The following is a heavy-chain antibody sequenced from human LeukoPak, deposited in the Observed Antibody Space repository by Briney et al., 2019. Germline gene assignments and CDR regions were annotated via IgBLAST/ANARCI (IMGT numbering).Heavy chain of an antibody. CDR1: GFTFSSYG. V-gene: IGHV3-30*02. CDR3: AKDGDRWYESGHFDY. J-gene: IGHJ4*02. D-gene: IGHD6-13*01. CDR2: IRYDGSNK. Sequence: GGSLRLSCAASGFTFSSYGMHWVRQAPGKGLEWVAFIRYDGSNKYYADSVKGRFTISRDNSKNTLYLQMNSLRAEDTAVYYCAKDGDRWYESGHFDYWGQGTLVTVSS.